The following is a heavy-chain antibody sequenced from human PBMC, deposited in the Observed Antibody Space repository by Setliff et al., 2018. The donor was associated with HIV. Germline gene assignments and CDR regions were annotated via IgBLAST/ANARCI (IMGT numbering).Heavy chain of an antibody. J-gene: IGHJ4*02. CDR1: GVSISDHY. Sequence: SETLSLTCFVSGVSISDHYWSWLRQPAGKGLEWIGRVYISGSTDYNPSLKSRVTISVDTSKNVFFLKMSSVTAADTAVYYCARLTRITTAGHWGQGTLVTVSS. CDR2: VYISGST. CDR3: ARLTRITTAGH. D-gene: IGHD6-13*01. V-gene: IGHV4-4*07.